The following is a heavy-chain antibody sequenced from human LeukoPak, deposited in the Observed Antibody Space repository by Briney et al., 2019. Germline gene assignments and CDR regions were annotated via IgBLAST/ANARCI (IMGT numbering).Heavy chain of an antibody. CDR3: ARSMGGGTAMMNYYYYYMDV. J-gene: IGHJ6*03. CDR1: GYTFTGYY. Sequence: ASVKVSCKASGYTFTGYYMHWVRQAPGQGLEWMGWINPNSGGTNYAQKFQGRVTMTRDTSISTAYMELSRLRSDDTAVYYCARSMGGGTAMMNYYYYYMDVWGKGTTVTISS. CDR2: INPNSGGT. D-gene: IGHD5-18*01. V-gene: IGHV1-2*02.